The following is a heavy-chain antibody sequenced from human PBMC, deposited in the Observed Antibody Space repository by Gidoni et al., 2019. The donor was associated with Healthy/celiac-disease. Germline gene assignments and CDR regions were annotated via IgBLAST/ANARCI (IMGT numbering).Heavy chain of an antibody. V-gene: IGHV3-15*01. CDR2: IKSKTDGGTT. Sequence: EVQLVESGGGLVKPGGSLRLSCAASGFTFSNAWMSWVRQAPGKGLEWVGRIKSKTDGGTTDYAAPVKGRFTISRDDSKNTLYLQMNSLKTEDTAVYYCAGIFGVDPTSGDYYYGMDVWGQGTTVTVSS. CDR1: GFTFSNAW. D-gene: IGHD3-3*01. CDR3: AGIFGVDPTSGDYYYGMDV. J-gene: IGHJ6*02.